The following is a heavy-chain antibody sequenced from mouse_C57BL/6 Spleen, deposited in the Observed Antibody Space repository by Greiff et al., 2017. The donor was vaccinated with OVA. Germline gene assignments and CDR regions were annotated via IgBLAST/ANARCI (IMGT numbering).Heavy chain of an antibody. V-gene: IGHV3-3*01. CDR2: TFYSGIT. J-gene: IGHJ4*01. CDR3: ARSPFDGSSFGNAMDY. D-gene: IGHD1-1*01. Sequence: EVQLQESGPSLVRPSQTLSLTCTVTGFSINSDCYWIWIRQFPGNKLEYIGYTFYSGITYYNPSLESRTYITRDTSKNQYSLKLSSVTTEDTATYYCARSPFDGSSFGNAMDYWGQGTSVTVSS. CDR1: GFSINSDCY.